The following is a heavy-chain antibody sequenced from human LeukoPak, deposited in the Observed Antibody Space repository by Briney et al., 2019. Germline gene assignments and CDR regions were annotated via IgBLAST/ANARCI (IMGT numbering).Heavy chain of an antibody. D-gene: IGHD1-26*01. CDR3: ARAEYSGSYFDY. CDR2: IYYSGST. Sequence: SETLSLTCTVSGGSISSTSYYWGWIRQPPGKGLEWIGSIYYSGSTYYNPSLKSRVTISVDTSKNQFSLKLSSVTAADTAVYYCARAEYSGSYFDYWGQGTLVTVSS. V-gene: IGHV4-39*07. CDR1: GGSISSTSYY. J-gene: IGHJ4*02.